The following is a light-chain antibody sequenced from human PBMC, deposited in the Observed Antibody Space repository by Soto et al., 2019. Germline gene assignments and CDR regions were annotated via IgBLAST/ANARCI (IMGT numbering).Light chain of an antibody. CDR3: QQRSNWPP. V-gene: IGKV3D-20*02. CDR1: QSVSSSY. CDR2: DAS. J-gene: IGKJ4*01. Sequence: EIVLTQSPGTLSLSPGERATLSCRANQSVSSSYLAWYQQKPGQAPRLLIYDASNRATGIPARFSGSGSGTDFTLTMSSLEPEDFAVYYCQQRSNWPPFGGGTKVEIK.